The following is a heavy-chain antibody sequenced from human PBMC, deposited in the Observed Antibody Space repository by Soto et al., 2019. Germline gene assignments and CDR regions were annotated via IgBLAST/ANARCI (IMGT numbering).Heavy chain of an antibody. Sequence: SETLSLTCSVSGDSISKTTSYWGWIRQPPGKGLEWIGTIYHSGSTYYHPSLMCLVTLSIDKSKNQFSLKLNSVTAADTAVYYCARRVGSCSGTSCNGWFDPWGQGTLVTVSS. CDR2: IYHSGST. V-gene: IGHV4-39*01. CDR3: ARRVGSCSGTSCNGWFDP. CDR1: GDSISKTTSY. D-gene: IGHD2-2*01. J-gene: IGHJ5*02.